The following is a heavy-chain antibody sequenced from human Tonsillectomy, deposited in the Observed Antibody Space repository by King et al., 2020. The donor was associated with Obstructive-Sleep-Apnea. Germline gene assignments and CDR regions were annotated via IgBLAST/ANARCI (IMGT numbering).Heavy chain of an antibody. CDR2: ISGYNAMT. CDR3: ATDLSSSCREY. J-gene: IGHJ4*02. D-gene: IGHD6-19*01. CDR1: GYTFTSYG. V-gene: IGHV1-18*01. Sequence: QLVQSGGEVKEPGASVKVSCKTSGYTFTSYGISWVRQAPGQGLEWVGWISGYNAMTNYAQKFRDRVTMTIDSSTTTVNMELRNLRSDDTAVYYCATDLSSSCREYWAQGTLVTVSS.